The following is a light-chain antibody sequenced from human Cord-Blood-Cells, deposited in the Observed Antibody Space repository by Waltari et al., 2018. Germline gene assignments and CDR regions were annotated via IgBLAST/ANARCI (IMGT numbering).Light chain of an antibody. V-gene: IGKV3-15*01. CDR3: QQYNNWPLT. CDR1: QSVSSN. CDR2: GAS. Sequence: EIVMTQPPSTLDVPPGDRATLSCRASQSVSSNLPWYQQKPGQAPKLLIYGASTMATGIPARFSGSGSGTDFTLTISSLQSEDFAVYYCQQYNNWPLTFGGGTKVEIK. J-gene: IGKJ4*01.